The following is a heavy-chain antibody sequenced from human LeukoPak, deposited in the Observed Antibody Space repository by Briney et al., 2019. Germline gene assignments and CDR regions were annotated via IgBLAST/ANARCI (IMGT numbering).Heavy chain of an antibody. CDR2: IYTSGST. D-gene: IGHD1-26*01. CDR1: GGSISSGSYY. V-gene: IGHV4-61*02. J-gene: IGHJ4*02. Sequence: PSQTLSLTCTVSGGSISSGSYYWSWIRQPAGKGLEWIGRIYTSGSTNYNPSLKSRVTISVDTSKNQFSLKLSSVTAADTAVYYCARGVGLVGAIDFGYWGQGTLVTVSS. CDR3: ARGVGLVGAIDFGY.